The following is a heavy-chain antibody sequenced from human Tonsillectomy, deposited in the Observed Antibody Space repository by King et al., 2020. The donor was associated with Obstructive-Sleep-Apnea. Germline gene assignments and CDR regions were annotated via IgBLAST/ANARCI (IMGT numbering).Heavy chain of an antibody. J-gene: IGHJ3*02. D-gene: IGHD4-17*01. V-gene: IGHV4-59*01. CDR2: IYYSGST. CDR1: GGSISSYY. Sequence: VQLQESGPGLVKPSETLSLTCTVSGGSISSYYWSWIRQPPGKGLEWIGYIYYSGSTNYNPSLKSRVTISVDTSKNQFSLKLSSVTAADTAVYYCAIEEGSTVTRAFDIWGQGTMVTVSS. CDR3: AIEEGSTVTRAFDI.